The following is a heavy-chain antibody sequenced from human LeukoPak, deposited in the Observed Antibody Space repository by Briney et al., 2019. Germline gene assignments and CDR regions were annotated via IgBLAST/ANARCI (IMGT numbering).Heavy chain of an antibody. D-gene: IGHD4-23*01. CDR3: ANWDYGGNGDY. V-gene: IGHV3-23*01. CDR2: ISGSGGST. Sequence: GGSLRLSCAASGFTFSSYAMSWVRQAPGKGLEWVSAISGSGGSTYHADSVKGRFTISRDNSKNTLYLQMNSLRAEDTAVYYCANWDYGGNGDYWGQGTLVTVSS. CDR1: GFTFSSYA. J-gene: IGHJ4*02.